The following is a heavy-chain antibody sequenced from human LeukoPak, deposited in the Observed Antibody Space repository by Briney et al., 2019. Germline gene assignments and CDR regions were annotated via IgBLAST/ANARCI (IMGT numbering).Heavy chain of an antibody. CDR3: ARRRIAVDGHPHGAFDI. J-gene: IGHJ3*02. CDR2: IIPIFDTT. CDR1: GGTFSSYA. V-gene: IGHV1-69*05. Sequence: GSSVKVSCKASGGTFSSYAISWVRQAPGQGLEWMGGIIPIFDTTNYAQKFQGRVTITTDKSTSTAYMELSSLRSEDTAVYYCARRRIAVDGHPHGAFDIWGQGTMVTVSS. D-gene: IGHD6-19*01.